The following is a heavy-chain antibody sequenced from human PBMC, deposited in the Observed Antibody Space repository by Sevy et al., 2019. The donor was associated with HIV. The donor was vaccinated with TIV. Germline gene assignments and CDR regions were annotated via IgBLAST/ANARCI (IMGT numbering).Heavy chain of an antibody. CDR2: SKSQIDGATT. Sequence: GGSLRLSCAASGFTFFNAWMNWVRQAPGKGLEWVGRSKSQIDGATTDYAAPVEGRFTISRDDSRDTLYLQMNSLRAEDTAVYYCARYYDSNLFDYWGQGTLVTVSS. D-gene: IGHD3-16*01. CDR3: ARYYDSNLFDY. V-gene: IGHV3-15*07. CDR1: GFTFFNAW. J-gene: IGHJ4*02.